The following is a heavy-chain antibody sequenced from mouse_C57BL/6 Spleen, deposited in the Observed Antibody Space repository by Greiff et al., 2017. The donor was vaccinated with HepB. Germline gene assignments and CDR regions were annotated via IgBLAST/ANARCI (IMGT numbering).Heavy chain of an antibody. CDR3: AIASYYDYDYLYFDY. V-gene: IGHV1-74*01. CDR2: IHPSDSDT. D-gene: IGHD2-4*01. CDR1: GYTFTSYW. Sequence: QVQLQQPGAELVKPGASVKVSCKASGYTFTSYWMHWVKQRPGRGLEWIGRIHPSDSDTNYNQKFKGKATLTVDKSSSTAYMQLSSLTSEDSAVSYCAIASYYDYDYLYFDYWGQGTTLTVSS. J-gene: IGHJ2*01.